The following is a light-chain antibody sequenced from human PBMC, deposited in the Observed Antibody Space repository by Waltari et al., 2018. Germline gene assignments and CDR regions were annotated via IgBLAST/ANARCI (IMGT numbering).Light chain of an antibody. CDR2: AAS. J-gene: IGKJ2*01. Sequence: DIQMTQSPSSLSASVGDRVTITCRASQSISSYLNWYQQKPGKAPKVLIYAASSLQSGVPSRFICSGSGTDFTLTISSLQPEDFSTYYCQQSYSTPYTFGQGTKLEIK. CDR3: QQSYSTPYT. V-gene: IGKV1-39*01. CDR1: QSISSY.